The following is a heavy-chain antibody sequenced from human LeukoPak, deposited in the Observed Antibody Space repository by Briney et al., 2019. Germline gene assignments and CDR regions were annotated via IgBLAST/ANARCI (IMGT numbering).Heavy chain of an antibody. CDR3: AKQRLPGTVDY. D-gene: IGHD6-25*01. V-gene: IGHV4-31*03. CDR2: IAYSGDT. Sequence: SETLSLTCSVSGGSINRGGNYWSWIRQHPGKGLEWIGYIAYSGDTYYNPSLRSRITISADTSQTQFSLKLKYATAADTAVYYCAKQRLPGTVDYWGQGTPVTVSS. J-gene: IGHJ4*02. CDR1: GGSINRGGNY.